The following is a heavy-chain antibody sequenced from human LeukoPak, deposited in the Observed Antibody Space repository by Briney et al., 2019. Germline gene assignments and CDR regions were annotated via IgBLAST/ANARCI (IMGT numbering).Heavy chain of an antibody. J-gene: IGHJ4*02. CDR1: GFTFSSYG. CDR2: ISYDGSNK. Sequence: GRSLRLSCAASGFTFSSYGMHWVRQAPGKGLEGVAVISYDGSNKYYADSVKGRFTISRDNSKNTLYLQMNSLRAEDTAVYYCARGYYYDSSGYFGDYWGQGTLVTVSS. CDR3: ARGYYYDSSGYFGDY. D-gene: IGHD3-22*01. V-gene: IGHV3-30*03.